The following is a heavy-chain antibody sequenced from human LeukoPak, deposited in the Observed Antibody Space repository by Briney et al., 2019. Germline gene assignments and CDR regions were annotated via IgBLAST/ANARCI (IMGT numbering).Heavy chain of an antibody. J-gene: IGHJ5*02. CDR1: GGSISSYY. CDR2: IYYSGIT. V-gene: IGHV4-59*01. Sequence: SETLSLTCTVSGGSISSYYWSWIRQPPGKGLEWIGYIYYSGITNYNPSLKSRVTISVDTSKNQFSLKLSSVTAADTAVYYCARVLGVVAATNWFDPWGQGTLVTVSS. CDR3: ARVLGVVAATNWFDP. D-gene: IGHD2-15*01.